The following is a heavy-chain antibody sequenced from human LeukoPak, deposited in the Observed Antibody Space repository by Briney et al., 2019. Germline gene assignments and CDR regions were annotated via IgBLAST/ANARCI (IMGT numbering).Heavy chain of an antibody. CDR1: GGSISSSSYY. V-gene: IGHV4-39*01. J-gene: IGHJ4*02. Sequence: PSETLSLTCTVSGGSISSSSYYWGWIRQPPGKGLEWIGSIYYSGSTYYNPSLKSRVTISVDASKYQFSLKLTSVTAADTAMYYCARQEPYYHGSGRFDYWGQGTLVTVSS. CDR2: IYYSGST. CDR3: ARQEPYYHGSGRFDY. D-gene: IGHD3-10*01.